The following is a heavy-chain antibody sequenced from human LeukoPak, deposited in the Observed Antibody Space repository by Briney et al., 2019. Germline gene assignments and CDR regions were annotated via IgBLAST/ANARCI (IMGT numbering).Heavy chain of an antibody. D-gene: IGHD1-26*01. CDR1: GGSISSSSYY. Sequence: SETLSLTCTVSGGSISSSSYYWGWIRQPPGKGLEWVGTIYYSGSTYYNPSLKSRVTISVDTSKNQFSLKLSSVTAADTAVYYCARVNSGSYRFDYWGQGTLVTVSP. J-gene: IGHJ4*02. CDR3: ARVNSGSYRFDY. V-gene: IGHV4-39*01. CDR2: IYYSGST.